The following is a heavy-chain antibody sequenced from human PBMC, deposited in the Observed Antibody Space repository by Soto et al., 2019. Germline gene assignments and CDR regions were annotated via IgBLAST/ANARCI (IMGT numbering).Heavy chain of an antibody. CDR1: GFTFSSYG. Sequence: QVQLVESGGGVVQPGRSLRLSCAASGFTFSSYGMHWVRQAPGKGLEWVAVIWYDGSNKYYADSVKGRFTISRDNSKNTLYLQMNSLRAEDTAVYYCARERIQLCLPHYYYGMDVWGQGTTVTVSS. D-gene: IGHD5-18*01. CDR2: IWYDGSNK. V-gene: IGHV3-33*01. CDR3: ARERIQLCLPHYYYGMDV. J-gene: IGHJ6*02.